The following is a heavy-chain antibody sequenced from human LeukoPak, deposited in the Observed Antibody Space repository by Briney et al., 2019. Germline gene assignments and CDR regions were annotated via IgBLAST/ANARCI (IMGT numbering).Heavy chain of an antibody. Sequence: SETLSLTCAVYGGFFSGYYWSWIRQPPGKGLEWIGEINHSGSTNYNPSLKSRVTISVDTSKNQFSLKLSSVTAADTAVYYCARGTGAYCGGDCYFDYWGQGTLVTVSS. CDR2: INHSGST. V-gene: IGHV4-34*01. D-gene: IGHD2-21*02. CDR3: ARGTGAYCGGDCYFDY. CDR1: GGFFSGYY. J-gene: IGHJ4*02.